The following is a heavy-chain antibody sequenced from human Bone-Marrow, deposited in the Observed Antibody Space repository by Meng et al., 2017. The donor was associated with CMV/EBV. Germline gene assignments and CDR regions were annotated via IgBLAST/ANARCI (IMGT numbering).Heavy chain of an antibody. V-gene: IGHV1-46*01. CDR3: ARRRGYSSSPGYYYGMDV. CDR2: INPSGGST. CDR1: GYTFTSYY. Sequence: ASVKVSCKASGYTFTSYYMHWVRQAPGQGLEWMGIINPSGGSTSYAQKLQGRVTMTTDTSTSTAYMELRSLRSDDTAVYYCARRRGYSSSPGYYYGMDVWGEATTATFSS. J-gene: IGHJ6*02. D-gene: IGHD6-13*01.